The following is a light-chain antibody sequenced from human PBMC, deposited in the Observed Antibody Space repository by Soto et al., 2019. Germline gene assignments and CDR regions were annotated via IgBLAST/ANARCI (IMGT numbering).Light chain of an antibody. CDR3: QHYGRSFWT. CDR2: DAS. CDR1: QSVGSL. Sequence: EIVLTQSPGTLSLSPGERAILSCRASQSVGSLLAWYQHNPGQSPRLLIFDASYRAAGIPDRFSGSGSGTDFTLTISRLEPEDFAVYYCQHYGRSFWTFGQGTKVDIK. V-gene: IGKV3-20*01. J-gene: IGKJ1*01.